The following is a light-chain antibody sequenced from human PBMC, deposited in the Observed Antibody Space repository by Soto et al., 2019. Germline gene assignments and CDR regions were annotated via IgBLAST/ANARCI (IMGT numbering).Light chain of an antibody. V-gene: IGKV3-20*01. CDR1: QSVTSSY. Sequence: ELLLKPSPGTLSLSPGARATLSCRASQSVTSSYLAWYQQKPGQAPRLLIYGASSRATGIPDRFSGSGSGTDFTLTISRLEPEDFAVYYCQQYGSSWTFGQGTKVDIK. CDR3: QQYGSSWT. CDR2: GAS. J-gene: IGKJ1*01.